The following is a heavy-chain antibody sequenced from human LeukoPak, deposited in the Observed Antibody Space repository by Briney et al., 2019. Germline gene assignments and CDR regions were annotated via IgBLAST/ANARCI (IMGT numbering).Heavy chain of an antibody. J-gene: IGHJ3*02. CDR1: GGSISSGGYY. CDR2: INHSGST. Sequence: PSETLSLTCTVSGGSISSGGYYWSWIRQPPGKGLEWIGEINHSGSTNYNPSLKSRVTISVDTSKNQFSLKLSPVTAADTAVYFCAREVCTGGHCSDAFDIWGQGTMVTVSS. D-gene: IGHD2-8*02. CDR3: AREVCTGGHCSDAFDI. V-gene: IGHV4-39*07.